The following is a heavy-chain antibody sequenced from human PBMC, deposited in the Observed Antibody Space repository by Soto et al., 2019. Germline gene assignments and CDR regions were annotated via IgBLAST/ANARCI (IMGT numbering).Heavy chain of an antibody. CDR1: GGSVSSGIYY. Sequence: PSETLSLTCSISGGSVSSGIYYWSWIRHPPGNGLEWIGYIYNNGSTNYKSSLKSRVTISVDTSKNQFSLKLSFVTAADTAVYYCARRDPEWELGGGWFDPWGHGTMVTV. J-gene: IGHJ5*02. D-gene: IGHD1-26*01. CDR2: IYNNGST. CDR3: ARRDPEWELGGGWFDP. V-gene: IGHV4-61*01.